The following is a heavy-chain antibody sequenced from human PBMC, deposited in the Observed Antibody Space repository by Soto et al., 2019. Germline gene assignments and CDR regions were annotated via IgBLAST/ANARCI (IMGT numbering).Heavy chain of an antibody. CDR3: ARGPGREGYSPPPD. D-gene: IGHD2-15*01. Sequence: GASVKVSCKASGYIFTNYYIHWVRQTPGQGLELMGIINPSGGGTSYTQKFQVSLTMTVDTSTSTVYMELRSLRSEDTAIYYCARGPGREGYSPPPDWGPGTLVTVSS. J-gene: IGHJ4*02. V-gene: IGHV1-46*01. CDR2: INPSGGGT. CDR1: GYIFTNYY.